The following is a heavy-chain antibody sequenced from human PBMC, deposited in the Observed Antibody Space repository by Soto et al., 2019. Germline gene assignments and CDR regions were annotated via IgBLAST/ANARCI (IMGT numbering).Heavy chain of an antibody. Sequence: GASVKVSCKASGYTFTSYGISWVRQAPGQGLEWMGWISAFNGNTNYAQKLQGRVTMTTDTSTSTAYMELRSLRSDDTAVYYCARDHLMMTREGYYYYGMDGWGQVTTVTVSS. V-gene: IGHV1-18*01. CDR2: ISAFNGNT. J-gene: IGHJ6*02. CDR3: ARDHLMMTREGYYYYGMDG. D-gene: IGHD3-16*01. CDR1: GYTFTSYG.